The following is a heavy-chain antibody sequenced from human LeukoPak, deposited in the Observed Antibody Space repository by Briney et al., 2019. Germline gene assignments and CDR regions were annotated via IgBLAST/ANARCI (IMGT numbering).Heavy chain of an antibody. V-gene: IGHV3-20*04. CDR3: ARSGEGYYFDY. J-gene: IGHJ4*02. CDR1: GFTFDDYG. Sequence: GGSLRLSCAASGFTFDDYGMSWVRQAPGKGLEWVSGINWNGGSTGYADSVKGRFTISRDNAKNSLYLQMNSLRAEDMALYYCARSGEGYYFDYWGQGTLVTVSS. CDR2: INWNGGST. D-gene: IGHD3-16*01.